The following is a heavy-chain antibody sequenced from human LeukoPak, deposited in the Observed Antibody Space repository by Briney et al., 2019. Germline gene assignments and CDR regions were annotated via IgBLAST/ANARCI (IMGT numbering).Heavy chain of an antibody. D-gene: IGHD3-10*01. CDR3: ARETYYYGSGSYRRYYFDY. V-gene: IGHV1-2*02. Sequence: ASVKVSCKASGYTFTGYYMHWVRQAPGQGLEWMGWINPNSGGTNYAQNFQGRVTMTRDTSISTAYMELSRLRSDDTAVYYCARETYYYGSGSYRRYYFDYWGQGTLVTVSS. CDR2: INPNSGGT. J-gene: IGHJ4*02. CDR1: GYTFTGYY.